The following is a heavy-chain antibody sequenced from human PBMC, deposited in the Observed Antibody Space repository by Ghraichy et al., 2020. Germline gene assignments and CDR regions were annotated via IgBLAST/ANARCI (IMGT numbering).Heavy chain of an antibody. D-gene: IGHD1-26*01. CDR2: IYSSGST. CDR3: ARELSGRYGQTDY. V-gene: IGHV4-4*07. CDR1: GGSISGYY. Sequence: SETLSLTCTVSGGSISGYYWSWIRQSAGKGLEWIGRIYSSGSTSYNPSLRSRLTMSVEPSKSQFSLKLSSVTAADTAVYYCARELSGRYGQTDYWGWGT. J-gene: IGHJ4*02.